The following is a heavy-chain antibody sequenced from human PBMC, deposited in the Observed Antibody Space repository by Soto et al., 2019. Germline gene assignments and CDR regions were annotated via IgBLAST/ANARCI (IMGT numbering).Heavy chain of an antibody. V-gene: IGHV1-46*01. CDR1: GYTFTSYY. J-gene: IGHJ4*01. Sequence: ASVKVSCKASGYTFTSYYMHWVRQAPGQGLEWMEIINPNGGSTSYAQKFQGRVTMTRDTSTSTAYMELRSLRSDDTAVYYCAREGRYSSSWYPPDGLDYWGQ. CDR3: AREGRYSSSWYPPDGLDY. D-gene: IGHD6-13*01. CDR2: INPNGGST.